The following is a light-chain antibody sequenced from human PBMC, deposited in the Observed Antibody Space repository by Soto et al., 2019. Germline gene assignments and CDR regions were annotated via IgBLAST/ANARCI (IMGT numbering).Light chain of an antibody. J-gene: IGKJ5*01. CDR1: QSVGSNY. CDR3: HQYASSPLP. V-gene: IGKV3-20*01. CDR2: GAS. Sequence: EIVLTQSPGTLSLSPGERATLSCRASQSVGSNYLAWYQQTPGQAPRLLIHGASTRATGIPDRLSGSGSGTDFTLTLSRLESEDSAVYYCHQYASSPLPFGQGTRLEIK.